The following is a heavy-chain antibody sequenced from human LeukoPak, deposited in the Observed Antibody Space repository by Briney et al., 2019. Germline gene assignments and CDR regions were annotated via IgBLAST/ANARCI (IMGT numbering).Heavy chain of an antibody. J-gene: IGHJ4*02. CDR2: ISGSGGST. D-gene: IGHD1-26*01. V-gene: IGHV3-23*01. CDR3: AKDKEGATSFGGEGPFDY. CDR1: GFTFSSYA. Sequence: GGSLRLSCAASGFTFSSYAMSWVRQAPGKGLEWVSAISGSGGSTYYADSVKGRFTISRDNSKNTLYLQMNSLRAEDTAVYYCAKDKEGATSFGGEGPFDYWGQGTLVTVSS.